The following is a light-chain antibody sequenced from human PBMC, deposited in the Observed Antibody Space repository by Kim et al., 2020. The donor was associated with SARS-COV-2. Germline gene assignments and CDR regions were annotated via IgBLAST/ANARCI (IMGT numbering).Light chain of an antibody. V-gene: IGLV4-69*02. CDR2: LNSDGSH. CDR3: QTWGTGIVV. Sequence: ASIKLTCTLSRGNRDSAMAWHQQQPEKGPRYLMRLNSDGSHSKGDGIPDRFSGSRSGAERYLTISSLQSEDEADYYCQTWGTGIVVFGGGTKLTVL. J-gene: IGLJ2*01. CDR1: RGNRDSA.